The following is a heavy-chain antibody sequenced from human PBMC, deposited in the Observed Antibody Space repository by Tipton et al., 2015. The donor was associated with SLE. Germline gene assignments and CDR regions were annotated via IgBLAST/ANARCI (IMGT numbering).Heavy chain of an antibody. CDR2: MCYDGTKK. V-gene: IGHV3-30*03. CDR3: ARCYIGVVIASHSTIGY. Sequence: SLRLSCAASGFPFSSYGMNWVRQAPGQGLEWVSFMCYDGTKKFHADAVKRRLTISRDNSKTTLYLQMNSLRAEDTAVYYCARCYIGVVIASHSTIGYWGQGALVTVSS. D-gene: IGHD2-21*01. CDR1: GFPFSSYG. J-gene: IGHJ4*02.